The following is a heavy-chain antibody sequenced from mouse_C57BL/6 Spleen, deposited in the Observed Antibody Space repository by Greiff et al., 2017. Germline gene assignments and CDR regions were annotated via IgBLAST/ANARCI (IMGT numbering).Heavy chain of an antibody. CDR3: ARSYDARDY. J-gene: IGHJ4*01. D-gene: IGHD2-3*01. V-gene: IGHV3-6*01. Sequence: EVKLQESGPGLVKPSQSLSLTCSVTGYSITSGYYWNWIRQFPGNKLEWMGYISYDGSNNYNPSPKNRISISRATSKNQFFLKLNSVTTEDTATYYCARSYDARDYWGQGTSVTVSS. CDR2: ISYDGSN. CDR1: GYSITSGYY.